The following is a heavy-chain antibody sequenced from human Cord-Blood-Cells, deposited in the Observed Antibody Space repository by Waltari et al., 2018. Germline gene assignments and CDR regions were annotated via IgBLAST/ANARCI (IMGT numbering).Heavy chain of an antibody. CDR3: ARGSYGNFVH. D-gene: IGHD4-17*01. J-gene: IGHJ4*02. V-gene: IGHV4-34*01. Sequence: QVHLQQWGAGLLMPSETLSLTSAVYGGSFRGYYWSWVRQPPGKGVEWIGEIKHSGSSNYNPSHKRRVTRSGETAKNQFSLKLRYVTAADTAVEYCARGSYGNFVHWRQGTLVTVS. CDR1: GGSFRGYY. CDR2: IKHSGSS.